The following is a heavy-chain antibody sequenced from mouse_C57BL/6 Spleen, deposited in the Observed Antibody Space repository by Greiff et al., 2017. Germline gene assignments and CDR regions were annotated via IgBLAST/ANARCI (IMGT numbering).Heavy chain of an antibody. CDR2: IHPNSGST. Sequence: QVQLQQPGAELVKPGASVKLSCKASGYTFTSYWMHWVKQRPGQGLEWIGMIHPNSGSTNYNEKFKSKATLTVDKSSSTAYMQLSSLTSEDSAVYYCAREDWDWWYFDVWGTGTTVTVSS. J-gene: IGHJ1*03. CDR1: GYTFTSYW. CDR3: AREDWDWWYFDV. V-gene: IGHV1-64*01. D-gene: IGHD4-1*01.